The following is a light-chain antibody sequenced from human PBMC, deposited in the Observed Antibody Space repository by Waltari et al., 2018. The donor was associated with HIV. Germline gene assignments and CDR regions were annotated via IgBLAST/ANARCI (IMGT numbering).Light chain of an antibody. J-gene: IGLJ2*01. V-gene: IGLV3-21*02. CDR2: DGS. CDR1: NIGDKN. CDR3: QVWDSSSDHAI. Sequence: SYVLTQAPSVSVAPGQTARVTCGGNNIGDKNVHWYQQKPGQAPVSVVYDGSDRPSGIPERFSGSNSGNTATLTINRVEAGEEADYYCQVWDSSSDHAIFGGGTKLTVL.